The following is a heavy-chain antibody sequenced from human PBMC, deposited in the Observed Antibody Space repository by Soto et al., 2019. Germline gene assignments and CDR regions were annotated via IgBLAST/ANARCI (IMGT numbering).Heavy chain of an antibody. V-gene: IGHV1-18*01. J-gene: IGHJ5*02. CDR1: GYTFTSYG. CDR2: ISAYNGNT. CDR3: ARDWIPQRSPLGEQQLYWFDP. D-gene: IGHD6-13*01. Sequence: GASVKVSCKASGYTFTSYGISWVRQAPGQGLEWMGWISAYNGNTNYAQKLQGRVAMTTDTSTSTAYMELRSLRSDDTAVYYCARDWIPQRSPLGEQQLYWFDPWGQGTLVTVSS.